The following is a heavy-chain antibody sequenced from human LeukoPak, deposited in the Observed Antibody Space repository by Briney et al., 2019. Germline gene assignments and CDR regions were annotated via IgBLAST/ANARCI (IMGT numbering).Heavy chain of an antibody. CDR1: GGSFSDDY. Sequence: SETLSLTCIVYGGSFSDDYWTWIRQPPGKGLEWIGEINHSGSTTYNPSLESRVTMSEDSSKNQFSLRLSSVTAADTAVYYCARPVVVVAARARDAFDIWGQGTMVTVSS. V-gene: IGHV4-34*01. CDR3: ARPVVVVAARARDAFDI. CDR2: INHSGST. J-gene: IGHJ3*02. D-gene: IGHD2-15*01.